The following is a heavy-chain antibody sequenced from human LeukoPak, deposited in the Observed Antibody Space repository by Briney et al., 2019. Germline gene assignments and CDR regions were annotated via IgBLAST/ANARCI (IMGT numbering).Heavy chain of an antibody. V-gene: IGHV4-59*01. D-gene: IGHD6-19*01. CDR3: AKGRTSGWYTNYFDY. J-gene: IGHJ4*02. CDR1: GASISSYY. Sequence: SETLSLTCTVSGASISSYYWSSVRQPPGKGLEWIGYIYYSGSTNYNPSLKSRVAISVDPSKNQFSLKLSSVTAADTAVDYCAKGRTSGWYTNYFDYWGQGTLVTVSS. CDR2: IYYSGST.